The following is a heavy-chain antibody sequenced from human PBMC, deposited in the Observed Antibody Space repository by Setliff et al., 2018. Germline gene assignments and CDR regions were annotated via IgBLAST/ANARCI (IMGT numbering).Heavy chain of an antibody. CDR3: TKSKWLYDSYYFES. CDR2: IYQSGST. V-gene: IGHV4-38-2*02. CDR1: DDVIRGGRY. D-gene: IGHD3-22*01. J-gene: IGHJ4*02. Sequence: PSETLSLTCIVSDDVIRGGRYWGWVRQPPGKGLEWIGDIYQSGSTHHNPSLKSRVTLSVGTAKNQYSVKLTSVTAADTAVYYCTKSKWLYDSYYFESWGPGKLVTVSS.